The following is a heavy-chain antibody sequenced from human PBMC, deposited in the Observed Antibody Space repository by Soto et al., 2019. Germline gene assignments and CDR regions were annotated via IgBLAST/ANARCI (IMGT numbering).Heavy chain of an antibody. V-gene: IGHV4-30-4*01. CDR2: VYYTGST. CDR1: GGSISSGDCF. J-gene: IGHJ4*02. CDR3: ARVDGYYRLYDY. D-gene: IGHD3-3*01. Sequence: QERRQASGPGLVKHTQSLSLTCTVSGGSISSGDCFWSWVRQPPGKGLEWIGYVYYTGSTSYNPSLKSRITTSVDTSNNQFSLKVSSVTAADTAVYFCARVDGYYRLYDYWGQGTLVTVSS.